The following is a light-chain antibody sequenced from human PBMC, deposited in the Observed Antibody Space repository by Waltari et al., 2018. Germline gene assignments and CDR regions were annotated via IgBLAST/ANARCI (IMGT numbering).Light chain of an antibody. V-gene: IGKV1-5*03. CDR3: QQYEAFPVT. Sequence: IQMTQSPSTLSASVGDRVTITCRASQCVNRWLAWYQQKPGKAPKLLISKASDLQNGVAPRFSGGGSGTEFTLTISNLQPDDSSTYYCQQYEAFPVTFGHGTKVEIK. J-gene: IGKJ1*01. CDR1: QCVNRW. CDR2: KAS.